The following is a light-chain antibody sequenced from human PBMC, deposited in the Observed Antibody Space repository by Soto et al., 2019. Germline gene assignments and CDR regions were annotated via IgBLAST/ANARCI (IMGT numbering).Light chain of an antibody. V-gene: IGLV2-14*01. CDR2: DVS. CDR1: SSDVGGYNY. J-gene: IGLJ1*01. CDR3: SSYTSSSTLDV. Sequence: SVLTQPASVSVFPGQSSTISCTGTSSDVGGYNYVSWYQQHPGKAPKLMIYDVSNRPSGVSNRFSGSKSGNTASLTISGLQAEDEADYYCSSYTSSSTLDVFGTGTKVTVL.